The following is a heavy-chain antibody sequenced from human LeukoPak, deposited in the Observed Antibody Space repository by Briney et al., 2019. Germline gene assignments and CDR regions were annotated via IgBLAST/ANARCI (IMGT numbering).Heavy chain of an antibody. D-gene: IGHD6-19*01. CDR3: ARHRRIAVAGAYYYYGMDV. V-gene: IGHV4-59*08. J-gene: IGHJ6*02. Sequence: SETLSLTCTVSGGSISSYYWSWIRQPPGKGLEWIGYIYYSGSTNYNPSLESRVTISVDTSKNQFSLKLSSVTAADTAVYYCARHRRIAVAGAYYYYGMDVWGQGTAVTVSS. CDR1: GGSISSYY. CDR2: IYYSGST.